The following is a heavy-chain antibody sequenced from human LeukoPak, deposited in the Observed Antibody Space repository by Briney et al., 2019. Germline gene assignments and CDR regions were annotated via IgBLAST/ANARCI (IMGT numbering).Heavy chain of an antibody. Sequence: PSETLSLTCAVYGGSFSGYYWSWIRQPPGKGLEWIGEINHSGRTNYTPSLKSRVTRSVDTSKKQFSLKLSTVAAADTAVYYCARGGDTPFDYWGQGTLVTVSS. D-gene: IGHD5-18*01. V-gene: IGHV4-34*01. CDR3: ARGGDTPFDY. CDR2: INHSGRT. J-gene: IGHJ4*02. CDR1: GGSFSGYY.